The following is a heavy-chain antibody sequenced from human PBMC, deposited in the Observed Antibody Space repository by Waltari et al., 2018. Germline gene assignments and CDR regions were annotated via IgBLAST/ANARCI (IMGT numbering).Heavy chain of an antibody. CDR2: IKQDGSEK. CDR3: TRGGRDSSWYWRD. V-gene: IGHV3-7*01. D-gene: IGHD6-13*01. CDR1: GLRFRNYW. Sequence: EVQLVESGGGLAQPGGSLSLPWSASGLRFRNYWMTWVRQASGKGPEWVANIKQDGSEKYYMDSVKGRFTISRDNAKNSLYLQMNNLRVEDTAVYYCTRGGRDSSWYWRDWGQGTLVTVSS. J-gene: IGHJ4*02.